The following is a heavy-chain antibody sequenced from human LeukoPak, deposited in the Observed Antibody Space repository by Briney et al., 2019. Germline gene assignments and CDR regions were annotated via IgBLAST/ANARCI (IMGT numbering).Heavy chain of an antibody. D-gene: IGHD3-10*01. V-gene: IGHV4-39*07. CDR1: GGSISSSSYY. Sequence: SETLSLTCTVSGGSISSSSYYWGWIRQPPGKGLEWIGSIYYSGSTYYNPSLKSRVTISVDTSKNQFSLKLSSVTAADTAVYCCARADGSGSSSWFDPWGQGTLVTVSS. CDR3: ARADGSGSSSWFDP. CDR2: IYYSGST. J-gene: IGHJ5*02.